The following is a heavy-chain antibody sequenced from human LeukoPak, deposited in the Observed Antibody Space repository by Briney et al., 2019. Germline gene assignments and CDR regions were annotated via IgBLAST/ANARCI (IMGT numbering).Heavy chain of an antibody. CDR2: INHSGST. CDR3: ARMFRSSWYINWFDP. D-gene: IGHD6-13*01. CDR1: GGSFSGYY. J-gene: IGHJ5*02. V-gene: IGHV4-34*01. Sequence: PSETLSLTCAVYGGSFSGYYWSWIRQPPGKGLEWIGEINHSGSTNYNPSLKSRVTISVDTSKNQFSLKLSPVTAADTAMYYCARMFRSSWYINWFDPWGQGTLVTVSS.